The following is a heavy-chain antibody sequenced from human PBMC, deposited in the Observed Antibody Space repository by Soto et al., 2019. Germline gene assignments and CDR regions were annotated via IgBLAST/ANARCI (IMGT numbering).Heavy chain of an antibody. CDR3: ARTDYVWGSYRYYFDY. Sequence: QVQLQESGPGLVKPSQTLSLTCTVSGGSISSGGYYWSWIRQHPGKGLEWIGYIYYSGSTYYNPSRTGRVTISVATSKHQCSLKLSSVTAAGTAVYYCARTDYVWGSYRYYFDYWGQGTLVTVSS. D-gene: IGHD3-16*02. J-gene: IGHJ4*02. CDR2: IYYSGST. CDR1: GGSISSGGYY. V-gene: IGHV4-31*03.